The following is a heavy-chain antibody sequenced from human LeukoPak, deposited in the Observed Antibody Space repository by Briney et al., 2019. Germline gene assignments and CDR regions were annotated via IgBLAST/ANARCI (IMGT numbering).Heavy chain of an antibody. V-gene: IGHV5-51*01. CDR3: ARHLRTRWLQFD. D-gene: IGHD5-24*01. CDR1: GYNFGTSW. CDR2: IYPGDSDT. J-gene: IGHJ4*02. Sequence: GESLKISCKGSGYNFGTSWIGWVRQMPGKGLEWMGIIYPGDSDTRYTPSFQGQVTISVDKSITTAYLQWSSLKASDTAMYYCARHLRTRWLQFDWGQGTLVTVSS.